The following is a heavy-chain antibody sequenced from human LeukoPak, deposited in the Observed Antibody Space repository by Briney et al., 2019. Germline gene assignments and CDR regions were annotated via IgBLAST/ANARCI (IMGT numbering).Heavy chain of an antibody. CDR1: GYTFTGYY. V-gene: IGHV1-2*02. Sequence: GASVKVSCKASGYTFTGYYMHWVRQAPGQGLEWMGWINPNSGGTNYAQKFQGRVTMTRDTSISTAYMELSRLRSDDTAVYYCARDPSSWYYPPLPYFDYWGQGTLVTVSS. CDR3: ARDPSSWYYPPLPYFDY. J-gene: IGHJ4*02. CDR2: INPNSGGT. D-gene: IGHD6-13*01.